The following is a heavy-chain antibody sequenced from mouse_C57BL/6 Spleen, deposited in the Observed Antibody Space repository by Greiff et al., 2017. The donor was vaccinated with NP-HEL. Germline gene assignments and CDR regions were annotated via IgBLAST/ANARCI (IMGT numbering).Heavy chain of an antibody. J-gene: IGHJ4*01. CDR3: ARHTMITTGGGYYAMDY. D-gene: IGHD2-4*01. Sequence: EVMLVESGGDLVKPGGSLKLSCAASGFTFSSYGMSWVRQTPDKRLEWVATISSGGSYTYYPDSVKGRFTISRDNAKNTLYLQMSSLKSEDTAMYYCARHTMITTGGGYYAMDYWGQGTSVTVSS. CDR1: GFTFSSYG. V-gene: IGHV5-6*01. CDR2: ISSGGSYT.